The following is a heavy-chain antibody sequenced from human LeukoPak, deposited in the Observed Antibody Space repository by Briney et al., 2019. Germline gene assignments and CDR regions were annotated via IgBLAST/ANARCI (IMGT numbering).Heavy chain of an antibody. CDR3: ARNGYSNYYYIDV. Sequence: VGSLRLSRAASGFTFNIYAMSTVPQAPGTGLKWVSSISGRTATTYYADSVKGRCTISRDDSKSSLYLLLDSLRAYDTAVYYCARNGYSNYYYIDVWGKGTTVTVSS. D-gene: IGHD4-11*01. V-gene: IGHV3-23*01. J-gene: IGHJ6*03. CDR1: GFTFNIYA. CDR2: ISGRTATT.